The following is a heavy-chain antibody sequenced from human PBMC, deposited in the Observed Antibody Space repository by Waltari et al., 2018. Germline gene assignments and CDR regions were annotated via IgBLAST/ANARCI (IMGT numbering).Heavy chain of an antibody. Sequence: EVQLVESGGGLVQPGGSLRLSCAASGLTVSSNYMSWVRQAPGKGLEWVSVIYSGGSTYYADSVKGRFTISRDNSKNTLYLQMNSLRAEDTAVYYCARDMDFWSGSPFDYWGQGTLVTVSS. J-gene: IGHJ4*02. CDR2: IYSGGST. CDR3: ARDMDFWSGSPFDY. D-gene: IGHD3-3*01. CDR1: GLTVSSNY. V-gene: IGHV3-66*02.